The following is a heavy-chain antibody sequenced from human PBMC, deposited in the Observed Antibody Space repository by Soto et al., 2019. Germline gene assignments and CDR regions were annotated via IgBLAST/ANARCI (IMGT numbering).Heavy chain of an antibody. D-gene: IGHD2-2*01. V-gene: IGHV5-51*01. Sequence: GESLKISCKGSGYSFTSYWIGWVRQMPGKGLEWMGIIYPGDSDTRYSPSFQGQVTISADKSISTAYLQWSSLKASDTAMYYCARTGRYCSSTSCFPDYYYGMGVWGQGTTVTVSS. J-gene: IGHJ6*02. CDR2: IYPGDSDT. CDR3: ARTGRYCSSTSCFPDYYYGMGV. CDR1: GYSFTSYW.